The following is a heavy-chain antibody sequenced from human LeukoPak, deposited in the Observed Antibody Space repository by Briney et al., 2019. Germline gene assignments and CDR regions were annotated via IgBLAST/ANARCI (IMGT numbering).Heavy chain of an antibody. V-gene: IGHV3-23*01. CDR1: GFTFSSHA. J-gene: IGHJ4*02. CDR3: AKTNGYYDY. Sequence: GGSLRLSCAASGFTFSSHAMTWVRQAPGKGLEWVSAISVSGGSTYYADSVKGRFTISRDNSKNTVFLQMNSLSAEDTALYYCAKTNGYYDYWGQGTLVAVSS. D-gene: IGHD3-22*01. CDR2: ISVSGGST.